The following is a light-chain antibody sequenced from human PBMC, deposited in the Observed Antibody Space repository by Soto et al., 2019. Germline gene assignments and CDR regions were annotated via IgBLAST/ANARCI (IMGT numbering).Light chain of an antibody. CDR3: LHDYNYPRT. CDR1: QGIIAD. V-gene: IGKV1-6*01. CDR2: GAS. J-gene: IGKJ1*01. Sequence: AIQLTQSPSSLSASVGDRVTITCRASQGIIADLAWYSQKPGTAPKLLIYGASNLQTGVPSRFSGSGSGTYFTLTINGLQPEDFATYYCLHDYNYPRTFGQGTKVEIK.